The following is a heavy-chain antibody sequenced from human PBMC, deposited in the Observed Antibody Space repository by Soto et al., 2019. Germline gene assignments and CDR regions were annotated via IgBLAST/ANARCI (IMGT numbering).Heavy chain of an antibody. CDR2: IYYSGST. D-gene: IGHD1-26*01. Sequence: SETLSLTCTVSGGSISSYYWSWIRQPPGKGLEWIGYIYYSGSTNYNPSLKSRVTISVDKSKNQFSLKLSSVIAADTAVYYCARVNGSYYYGMDVWGQGTTVTVSS. V-gene: IGHV4-59*12. CDR1: GGSISSYY. J-gene: IGHJ6*02. CDR3: ARVNGSYYYGMDV.